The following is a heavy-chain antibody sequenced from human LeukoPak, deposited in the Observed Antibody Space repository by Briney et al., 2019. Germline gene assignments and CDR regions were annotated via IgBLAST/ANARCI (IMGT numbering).Heavy chain of an antibody. J-gene: IGHJ4*02. Sequence: AASVEVSCKASGYTFTAYYIHWVRQAPGQGLEWMGWINPNSGGTNYAQKIQGRVTMTRDTSINTAYMELSRLRSDDTAVYYCARGERDGDLDSWGQGTLVTVSS. CDR3: ARGERDGDLDS. V-gene: IGHV1-2*02. D-gene: IGHD4-17*01. CDR2: INPNSGGT. CDR1: GYTFTAYY.